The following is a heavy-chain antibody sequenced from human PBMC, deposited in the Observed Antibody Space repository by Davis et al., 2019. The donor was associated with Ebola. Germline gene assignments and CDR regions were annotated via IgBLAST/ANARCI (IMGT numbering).Heavy chain of an antibody. CDR2: IIPILGIA. V-gene: IGHV1-69*04. CDR1: GGTFSSYA. Sequence: SVKVSCKASGGTFSSYAISWVRQAPGQGLEWMGRIIPILGIANYAQKLQGRVTMTTDTSTSTAYMELRSLRSDDTAVYYCARGITMVQGVDWFDPWGQGTLVTVSS. J-gene: IGHJ5*02. CDR3: ARGITMVQGVDWFDP. D-gene: IGHD3-10*01.